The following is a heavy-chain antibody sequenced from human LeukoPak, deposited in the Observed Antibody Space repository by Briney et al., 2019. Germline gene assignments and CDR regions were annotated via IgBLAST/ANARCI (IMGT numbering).Heavy chain of an antibody. J-gene: IGHJ6*02. V-gene: IGHV3-48*03. CDR2: ISSSGSTI. CDR3: AREGLLYYGMDV. D-gene: IGHD1-26*01. CDR1: GFTLSSYE. Sequence: PGGSLRLSCAASGFTLSSYEMNWVRQAPGKGLEWVSYISSSGSTIYYADSVKGRFTISRDNAKNSLYLQMNSLRAEDTAVYYCAREGLLYYGMDVWGQGTTVTVSS.